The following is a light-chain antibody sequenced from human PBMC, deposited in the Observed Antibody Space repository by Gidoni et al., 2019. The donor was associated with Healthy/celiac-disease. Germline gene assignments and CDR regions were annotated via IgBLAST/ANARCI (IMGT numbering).Light chain of an antibody. CDR2: WAS. J-gene: IGKJ3*01. Sequence: DIVMTQSPDSLAVSLGERATINCKSSQSVLYSSNNKNYLAWYQQKPGQPPKPLIYWASTRESGVPDRFSGSGSGTDFTLTISSLQAEDVAVYYCQQYYSTSFTFGPGTKVDIK. CDR3: QQYYSTSFT. V-gene: IGKV4-1*01. CDR1: QSVLYSSNNKNY.